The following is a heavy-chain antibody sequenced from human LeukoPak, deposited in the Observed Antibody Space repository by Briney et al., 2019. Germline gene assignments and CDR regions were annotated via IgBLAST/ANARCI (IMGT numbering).Heavy chain of an antibody. V-gene: IGHV4-59*08. CDR2: IYYSGST. Sequence: SETLSLTCTVSGGSISSYYWSWIRQPPGKGLEWIGYIYYSGSTNYNPSLKSRVTISVDTSKNKFSLKLSSVTAADTAVYYCARHSVSEMATIYYFDYWGQGTLVTVSS. CDR1: GGSISSYY. D-gene: IGHD5-24*01. CDR3: ARHSVSEMATIYYFDY. J-gene: IGHJ4*02.